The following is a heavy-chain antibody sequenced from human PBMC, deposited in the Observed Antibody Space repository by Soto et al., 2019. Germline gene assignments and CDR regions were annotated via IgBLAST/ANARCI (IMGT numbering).Heavy chain of an antibody. Sequence: VSVKVSCKASGYPFTVYYMHWVRQAPGQGLEWMGWINPNSGGTNYAQKFQGRVTMTRDTSISTAYMELSRLRSDDTAVYYCARDPRITMTVLDAFGIWGQRRMFTVSS. J-gene: IGHJ3*02. CDR1: GYPFTVYY. CDR3: ARDPRITMTVLDAFGI. V-gene: IGHV1-2*02. CDR2: INPNSGGT. D-gene: IGHD3-22*01.